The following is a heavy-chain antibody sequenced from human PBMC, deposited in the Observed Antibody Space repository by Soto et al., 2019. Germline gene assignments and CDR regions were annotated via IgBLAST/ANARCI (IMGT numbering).Heavy chain of an antibody. J-gene: IGHJ4*02. CDR3: ARDAVPRYCISTSCYGY. CDR2: IYYSRST. D-gene: IGHD2-2*01. Sequence: QVQLQESDPGLVKPSQTLSLTCTVSGGSISSGDYYWSWIRQPPGKGMEWLGYIYYSRSTYYNPSLNSRGTISVDTSKKQFSLQLSSVTDADTAGYYCARDAVPRYCISTSCYGYWGQGTLVTVSS. V-gene: IGHV4-30-4*01. CDR1: GGSISSGDYY.